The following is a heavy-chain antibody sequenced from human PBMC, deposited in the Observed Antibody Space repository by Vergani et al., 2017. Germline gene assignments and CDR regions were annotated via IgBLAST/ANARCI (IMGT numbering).Heavy chain of an antibody. D-gene: IGHD3-10*01. J-gene: IGHJ6*03. Sequence: QVQLQESGPGLVKPSETLSLTCTVSGGSISSYYWSWNRQPPGKGLEWIGYIYYSGSTNYNPSLKSRVTISVDTSKNQCSLKLSSVTAADTAVYYCARRSDYYGSGSYFYYCYCMDVWGKGP. CDR3: ARRSDYYGSGSYFYYCYCMDV. CDR1: GGSISSYY. V-gene: IGHV4-59*01. CDR2: IYYSGST.